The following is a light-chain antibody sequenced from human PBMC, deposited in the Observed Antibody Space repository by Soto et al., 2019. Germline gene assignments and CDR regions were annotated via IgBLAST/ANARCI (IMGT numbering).Light chain of an antibody. Sequence: QSALTQPASVSGSPGQSITISCTGTSSDVGGHNYVSWYQQHPGPAPKLMIYEVTNRPSGVSNRFSGSKSGNTASLTISGLQAEDEADYYCSSYTSSTTRDVVFGGGTKLTVL. CDR2: EVT. CDR1: SSDVGGHNY. J-gene: IGLJ2*01. V-gene: IGLV2-14*01. CDR3: SSYTSSTTRDVV.